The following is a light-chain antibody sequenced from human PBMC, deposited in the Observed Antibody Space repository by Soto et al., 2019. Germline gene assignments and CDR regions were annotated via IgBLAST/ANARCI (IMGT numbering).Light chain of an antibody. J-gene: IGKJ1*01. CDR1: QSVSSSY. Sequence: IVLAQSAGTLSLSPGERATRSCRASQSVSSSYLAWYQQKPGQAPRLLIYGASSRATGIPDRFSGSGSGTNFTLTIGRLEPEDFAVYYCQQHGSSRTFGQGTKVDI. CDR2: GAS. CDR3: QQHGSSRT. V-gene: IGKV3-20*01.